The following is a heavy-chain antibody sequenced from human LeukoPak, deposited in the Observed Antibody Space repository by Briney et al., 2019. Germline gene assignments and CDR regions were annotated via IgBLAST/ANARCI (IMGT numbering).Heavy chain of an antibody. V-gene: IGHV3-21*01. Sequence: GGSLRLSCAASGFTFSSYSMNWVRQAPGKGLEWVSSISSSSSYIYYADSVKGRFTISRDNAKNSLYLQMNSLRAEDTAVYYCAKDGHIVVVTATHFDYWGQGTLVTVSS. D-gene: IGHD2-21*02. J-gene: IGHJ4*02. CDR3: AKDGHIVVVTATHFDY. CDR1: GFTFSSYS. CDR2: ISSSSSYI.